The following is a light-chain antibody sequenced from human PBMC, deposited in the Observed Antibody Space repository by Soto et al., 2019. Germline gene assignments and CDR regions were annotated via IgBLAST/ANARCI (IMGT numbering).Light chain of an antibody. V-gene: IGKV1-27*01. CDR2: GAS. Sequence: DIQMTQSPSSLSAFVGDRVTITCRASQGISNTLAWYQQKPGKVPNLLIYGASTLQSGVPSRFSGSGSGTDITLPTSSLQSEDVATYYCQKHDGVPATYGGGTKVEIK. J-gene: IGKJ4*01. CDR1: QGISNT. CDR3: QKHDGVPAT.